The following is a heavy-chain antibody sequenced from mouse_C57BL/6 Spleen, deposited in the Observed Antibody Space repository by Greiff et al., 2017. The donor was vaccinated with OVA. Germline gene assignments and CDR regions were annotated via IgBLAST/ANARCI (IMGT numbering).Heavy chain of an antibody. Sequence: VQLQQSGAELVKPGASVKISCKASGYAFSSYWMNWVKQRPGQGLEWIGQIYPGDGDTNYNGKFKGKATLTADKSSSTAYMQLSSLTSEDSAVYFCARGYSIAWFAYWGQGTLVTVSA. CDR1: GYAFSSYW. V-gene: IGHV1-80*01. CDR3: ARGYSIAWFAY. CDR2: IYPGDGDT. D-gene: IGHD2-5*01. J-gene: IGHJ3*01.